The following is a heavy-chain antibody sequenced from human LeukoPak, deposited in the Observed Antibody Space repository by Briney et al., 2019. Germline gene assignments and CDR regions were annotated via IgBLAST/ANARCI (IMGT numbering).Heavy chain of an antibody. J-gene: IGHJ3*02. D-gene: IGHD4-17*01. CDR2: IYPGDSDA. CDR3: ARRPDHGDYHNFDI. CDR1: GYKFSSNW. V-gene: IGHV5-51*01. Sequence: GESLQISCKGSGYKFSSNWIAWVRQVPGKGLEWMGVIYPGDSDARYSPSFQGQVTISSDKSITTAYLQWSSLKASDTAIYYCARRPDHGDYHNFDIWGQGTMVIVSS.